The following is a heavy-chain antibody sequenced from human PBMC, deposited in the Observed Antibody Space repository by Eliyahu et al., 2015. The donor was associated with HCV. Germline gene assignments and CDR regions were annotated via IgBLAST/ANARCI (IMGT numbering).Heavy chain of an antibody. CDR2: SSFGGSDQ. CDR3: ARDWAHFDH. D-gene: IGHD3-16*01. Sequence: QVQLVESGGGVVQPGGSXXLXXXAXGFPFRSYGMHWVRQAPGKGLEWVAVSSFGGSDQYYAASVKGRFTISRDLSKNTLYLEMNSLRVEDTAVYYCARDWAHFDHWGQGTLVAVSS. J-gene: IGHJ4*02. V-gene: IGHV3-30*04. CDR1: GFPFRSYG.